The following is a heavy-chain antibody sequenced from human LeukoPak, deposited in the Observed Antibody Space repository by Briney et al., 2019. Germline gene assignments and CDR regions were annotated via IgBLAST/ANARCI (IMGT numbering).Heavy chain of an antibody. CDR2: ISSSSNTI. CDR1: EFTFSSYS. V-gene: IGHV3-48*04. Sequence: GGSLRLSCAASEFTFSSYSMNWVRQAPGKGLEWIAYISSSSNTIYHADSVKGRFTISRDNAKNSLYLQMSSLRAEDTAVYYCARGLPNYYGMDVWGQGTTVTVSS. J-gene: IGHJ6*02. CDR3: ARGLPNYYGMDV.